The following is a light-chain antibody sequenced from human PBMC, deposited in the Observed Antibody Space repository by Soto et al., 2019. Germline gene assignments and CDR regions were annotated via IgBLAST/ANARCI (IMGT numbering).Light chain of an antibody. V-gene: IGKV2D-29*01. CDR1: PSLLHDDGKTH. CDR2: QVS. CDR3: MQRTQLPRT. Sequence: ILMTQTPLSLAVTPGQPASISCNSSPSLLHDDGKTHLSWYLQKPGQPPQLVIYQVSNRFSGVPDRFSGSGSGTDFTLEISRVEAEDIGVYYCMQRTQLPRTFGQGTKV. J-gene: IGKJ1*01.